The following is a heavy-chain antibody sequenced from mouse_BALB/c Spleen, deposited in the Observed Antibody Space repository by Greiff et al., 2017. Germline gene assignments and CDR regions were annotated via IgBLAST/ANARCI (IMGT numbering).Heavy chain of an antibody. D-gene: IGHD2-14*01. CDR2: INPSSGYT. CDR3: ARYYRYEAWFAY. Sequence: QVQLQQPGAELVKPGASVKLSCKASGYTFTSYWMHWVKQRPGQGLEWIGYINPSSGYTNYNQKFKDKATLTADKSSSTAYMQLSSLTSEDSAVYYCARYYRYEAWFAYWGQGTLVTVSA. J-gene: IGHJ3*01. V-gene: IGHV1S26*01. CDR1: GYTFTSYW.